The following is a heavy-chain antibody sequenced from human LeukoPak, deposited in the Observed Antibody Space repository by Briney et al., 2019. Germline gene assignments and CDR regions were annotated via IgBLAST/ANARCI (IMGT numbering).Heavy chain of an antibody. CDR3: ARRRSYSSNSGGLSTRLQNWFDP. CDR2: ISAYNGNT. D-gene: IGHD6-13*01. Sequence: GASVKVSCKASGYTFTSYGISWVRQAPGQGLEWMGWISAYNGNTNYAQKLQGRVTMTTDTSTSTAYMELRSLRSDDTAVYYCARRRSYSSNSGGLSTRLQNWFDPWGQGTLVTVSS. CDR1: GYTFTSYG. J-gene: IGHJ5*02. V-gene: IGHV1-18*01.